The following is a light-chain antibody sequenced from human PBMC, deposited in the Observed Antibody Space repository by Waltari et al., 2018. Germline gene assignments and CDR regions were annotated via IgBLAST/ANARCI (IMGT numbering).Light chain of an antibody. V-gene: IGKV3-15*01. CDR1: QSVGND. Sequence: EIVMTQSLATLSVSPGERATLSCRASQSVGNDLAWYHQAPGQAPRLLIYGASSRATGVPARFSGSGSGTEFTLTIASLQSGDFGIYFCQQYKEWPPWTFGQGTRVDTK. CDR2: GAS. J-gene: IGKJ1*01. CDR3: QQYKEWPPWT.